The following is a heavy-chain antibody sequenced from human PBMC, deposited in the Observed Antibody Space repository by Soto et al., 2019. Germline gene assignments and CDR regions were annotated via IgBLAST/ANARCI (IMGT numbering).Heavy chain of an antibody. V-gene: IGHV4-4*07. CDR3: AREVRGWNYGGDWFAP. CDR1: GGSISSYY. Sequence: SETLSLTCTVSGGSISSYYWSWIRQPAGKGLEWIGRIYTSGSTNYNPSPKSRVTMSVDTSKNQFSLKLSSVTAADTAVYYCAREVRGWNYGGDWFAPWGQGTLVTVSS. J-gene: IGHJ5*02. CDR2: IYTSGST. D-gene: IGHD1-7*01.